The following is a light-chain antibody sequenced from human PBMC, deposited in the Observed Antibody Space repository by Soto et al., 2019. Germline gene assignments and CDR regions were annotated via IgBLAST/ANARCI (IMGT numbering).Light chain of an antibody. J-gene: IGLJ1*01. V-gene: IGLV2-14*02. Sequence: SVLTQHASVSGSPGQSITISCTGSISDVGSYGPVSWYQQHPGQVPKLIIYDGNRRPSGVSSRFSGSKSGNTASLTISGLQAEDEAYYYCSSYTSSSTLDVFGTGTKATVL. CDR2: DGN. CDR3: SSYTSSSTLDV. CDR1: ISDVGSYGP.